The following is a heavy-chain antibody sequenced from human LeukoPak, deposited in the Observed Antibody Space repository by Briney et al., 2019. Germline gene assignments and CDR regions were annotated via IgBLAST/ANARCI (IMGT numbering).Heavy chain of an antibody. J-gene: IGHJ4*02. V-gene: IGHV4-4*07. Sequence: SETLSLTCTVSLGSVKNYYWSWIRQPAGKGLEWIGRIYKSGTTYYSPSLKSRATMSIDTSKNQFSLQLSAVTAADTATYYCARVFGGNSLGHWGRGTLVIVSS. D-gene: IGHD4-23*01. CDR1: LGSVKNYY. CDR3: ARVFGGNSLGH. CDR2: IYKSGTT.